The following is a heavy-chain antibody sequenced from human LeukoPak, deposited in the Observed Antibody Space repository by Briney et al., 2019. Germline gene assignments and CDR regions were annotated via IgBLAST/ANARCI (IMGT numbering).Heavy chain of an antibody. CDR1: GFTFGDYA. V-gene: IGHV3-49*04. D-gene: IGHD3-10*01. Sequence: GGSLRLSCTTSGFTFGDYAMSWVRQAPGKGLEWVGFIRSKAYGGTTEYAASVKGRFTISRDDSKSIAYLQMNSLKTEDTAVYYCTSSFGQLSFFDYWGQGTLVTVSS. J-gene: IGHJ4*02. CDR2: IRSKAYGGTT. CDR3: TSSFGQLSFFDY.